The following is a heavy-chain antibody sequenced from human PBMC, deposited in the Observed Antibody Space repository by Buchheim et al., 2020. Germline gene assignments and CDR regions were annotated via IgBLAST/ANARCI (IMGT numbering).Heavy chain of an antibody. CDR1: GFTFSSYG. J-gene: IGHJ6*02. Sequence: EVQLVESGGGLVKPGGSLRLSCAASGFTFSSYGMNWVRQAPGKGLEWASSISSSSSYIYYADSVKGRFTISRDNAKNSLYLQMNSLRAEDTAVYYCARDGQIAAAGFYYYYGMDVWGQGTT. V-gene: IGHV3-21*01. D-gene: IGHD6-13*01. CDR3: ARDGQIAAAGFYYYYGMDV. CDR2: ISSSSSYI.